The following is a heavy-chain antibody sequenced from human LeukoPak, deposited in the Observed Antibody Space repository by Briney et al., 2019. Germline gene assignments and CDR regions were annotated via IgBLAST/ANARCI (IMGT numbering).Heavy chain of an antibody. J-gene: IGHJ4*02. CDR2: IRSKAYGGTT. D-gene: IGHD2-2*01. CDR1: GFTFGDYA. Sequence: GGSLRLSCTASGFTFGDYAMSWFRQAPGKGLEWVGFIRSKAYGGTTEYAASVKGRFTISRDDSKSIAYLQMNSLKTEDTAVYYCIASVPAAMDDYWGQGTLVTVSS. V-gene: IGHV3-49*03. CDR3: IASVPAAMDDY.